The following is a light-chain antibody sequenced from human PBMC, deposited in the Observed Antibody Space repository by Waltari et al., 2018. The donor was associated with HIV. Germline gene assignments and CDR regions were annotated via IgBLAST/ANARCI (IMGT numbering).Light chain of an antibody. CDR3: AAWYDSLNGVV. J-gene: IGLJ3*02. CDR1: NSNNRSNT. V-gene: IGLV1-44*01. CDR2: PND. Sequence: QSVLTQPPSASGTPGQRVTISCSGSNSNNRSNTVNRYQQLPGTAPKLLIYPNDQRPSGVPDRFSGAKSCTSASLSISRLQSEDEAEYYCAAWYDSLNGVVSGGGTRLTFL.